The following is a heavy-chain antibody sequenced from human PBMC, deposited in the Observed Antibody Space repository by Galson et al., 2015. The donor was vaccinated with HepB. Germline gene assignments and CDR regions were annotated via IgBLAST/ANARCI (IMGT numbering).Heavy chain of an antibody. J-gene: IGHJ4*02. CDR1: GFTFSDYW. D-gene: IGHD6-19*01. Sequence: SLRLSCAASGFTFSDYWMQWVRHVPGKGLEWVSLIKSNGRTTNYADSVKGRFTISRDNAKNTLYLQMNSLRGDDTAVYCCLRERIRGWYADHWGQGTLVHGSS. V-gene: IGHV3-74*01. CDR2: IKSNGRTT. CDR3: LRERIRGWYADH.